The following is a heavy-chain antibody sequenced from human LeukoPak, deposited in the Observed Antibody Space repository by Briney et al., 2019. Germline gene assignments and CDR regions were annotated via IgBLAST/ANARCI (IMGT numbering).Heavy chain of an antibody. J-gene: IGHJ6*02. CDR2: INPNSGGT. Sequence: ASVKVSCKASGYSFTRYYMHCVRQAPGQGLEWMGWINPNSGGTNYAQKFQGRVTMTRDTSISTAYMELSRLRSDDTAVYYCAREYDSSGYSYYGMDVWGQGTTVTVSS. D-gene: IGHD3-22*01. V-gene: IGHV1-2*02. CDR1: GYSFTRYY. CDR3: AREYDSSGYSYYGMDV.